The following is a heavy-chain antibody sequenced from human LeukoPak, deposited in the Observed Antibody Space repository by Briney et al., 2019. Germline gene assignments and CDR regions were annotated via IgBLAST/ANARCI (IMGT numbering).Heavy chain of an antibody. D-gene: IGHD6-19*01. J-gene: IGHJ4*02. V-gene: IGHV4-4*02. CDR1: GVSISSSNW. Sequence: SGTLSLTCAVSGVSISSSNWWSWVRQPPGKGLEWIGETHYSGSINYNPSLKSRVTISVDKSKNQFSLKLSSVTAADTAVYYCARHLRAVAGGRYFDYWGQGTQVTVSS. CDR2: THYSGSI. CDR3: ARHLRAVAGGRYFDY.